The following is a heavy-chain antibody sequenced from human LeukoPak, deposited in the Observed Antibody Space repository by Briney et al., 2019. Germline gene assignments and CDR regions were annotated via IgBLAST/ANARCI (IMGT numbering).Heavy chain of an antibody. J-gene: IGHJ6*03. V-gene: IGHV4-34*01. Sequence: SETLSLTCAVYGGSFSGYYWSWIRQPPGKGLEWIGEINHSGSTNYNPSLKSRVTISVDTSKNQFSLKLSSVTAADTAVYYCGGDSGYDSDYYYMDVWGKGTTVTISS. D-gene: IGHD5-12*01. CDR2: INHSGST. CDR3: GGDSGYDSDYYYMDV. CDR1: GGSFSGYY.